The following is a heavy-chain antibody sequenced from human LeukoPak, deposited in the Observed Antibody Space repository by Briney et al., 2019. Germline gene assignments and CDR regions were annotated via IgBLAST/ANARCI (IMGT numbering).Heavy chain of an antibody. CDR2: IYHSGST. CDR3: ARSYYDFWSGYPISMDV. D-gene: IGHD3-3*01. J-gene: IGHJ6*04. Sequence: SETLSLTCAVSGYSISSGYYWGWIRQPPGKGLEWIGNIYHSGSTYYNPSLKSRVTISVDTSKNQFSLKLSSVTAADTAVYYCARSYYDFWSGYPISMDVWGKGTTVTVSS. V-gene: IGHV4-38-2*01. CDR1: GYSISSGYY.